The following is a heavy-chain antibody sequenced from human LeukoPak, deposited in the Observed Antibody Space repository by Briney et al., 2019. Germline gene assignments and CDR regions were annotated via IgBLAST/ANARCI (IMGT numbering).Heavy chain of an antibody. CDR1: GFTFSSYG. J-gene: IGHJ6*03. CDR3: ARVLAARAESMDV. CDR2: IRYDGSNK. Sequence: GGSLRLSCAASGFTFSSYGMHWVRQAPGKGLEWVAFIRYDGSNKYYADSVKGRFTISRDNAKNSLYLQMNSLRAEDTAVYYCARVLAARAESMDVWGKGTTVTVSS. D-gene: IGHD6-6*01. V-gene: IGHV3-30*02.